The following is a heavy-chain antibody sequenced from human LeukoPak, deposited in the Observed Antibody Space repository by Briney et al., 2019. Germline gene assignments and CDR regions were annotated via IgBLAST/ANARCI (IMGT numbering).Heavy chain of an antibody. J-gene: IGHJ5*02. CDR2: ISYSGST. CDR1: GGSISSYY. CDR3: ARRATGLNWFDP. V-gene: IGHV4-59*08. D-gene: IGHD1-1*01. Sequence: SETLSLTCTVSGGSISSYYWSWIRQPPGRGLEWIGYISYSGSTNYNPSLKSRVTISVDTSKNQFSLKLSSVTAADTAVYYCARRATGLNWFDPWGQGTLVTVSS.